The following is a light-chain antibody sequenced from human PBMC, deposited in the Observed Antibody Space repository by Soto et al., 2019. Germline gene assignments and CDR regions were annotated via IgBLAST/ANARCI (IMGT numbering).Light chain of an antibody. J-gene: IGLJ3*02. CDR1: SSNIGAGYD. V-gene: IGLV1-40*01. CDR2: GNS. CDR3: QSYDSSLSGS. Sequence: QSVLTQPPSVSGAPGQRVTISCTGSSSNIGAGYDVHWYQQLPGTAPKLLIYGNSNRPSRVPDRFSGSKSGTSASLAITGLQAEDEADYYCQSYDSSLSGSFGGGTKLTVL.